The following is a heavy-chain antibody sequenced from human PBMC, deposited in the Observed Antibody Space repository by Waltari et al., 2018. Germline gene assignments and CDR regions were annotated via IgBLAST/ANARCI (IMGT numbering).Heavy chain of an antibody. CDR2: IRNDGSNK. J-gene: IGHJ3*02. CDR1: GFIFSRYG. CDR3: ARDRLLDAFDI. V-gene: IGHV3-30*02. Sequence: QVQLVESGGGVVQPGRSLRLSCAASGFIFSRYGMHWVRQAPGKGLEWVAFIRNDGSNKYYVDSVKGRFTISRDNSKNTLYLQMNSLRAEDTAVYYCARDRLLDAFDIWGQGTMVTVSS.